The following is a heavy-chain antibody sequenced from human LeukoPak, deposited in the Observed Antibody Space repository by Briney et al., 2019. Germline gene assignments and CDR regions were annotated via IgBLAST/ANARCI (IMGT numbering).Heavy chain of an antibody. V-gene: IGHV4-4*07. J-gene: IGHJ5*02. Sequence: SETLSLTCTVSGGSISSYYWSWIRQPAGKGLEWIGRIYTSGSTNYNPSLKSRVTISVDTSKNQFSLKLSSVTAADTAVYYCARGRWLTVSPRNWFDPWGQGTLVTVSS. CDR3: ARGRWLTVSPRNWFDP. CDR1: GGSISSYY. D-gene: IGHD5-18*01. CDR2: IYTSGST.